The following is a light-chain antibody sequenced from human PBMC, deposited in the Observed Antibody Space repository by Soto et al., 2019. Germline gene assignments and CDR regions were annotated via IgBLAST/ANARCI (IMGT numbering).Light chain of an antibody. CDR3: QQYNSYGT. V-gene: IGKV1-5*01. CDR2: DAS. Sequence: DIQMTQSPSTLSASVGDRVTITCRASQSISSWLAWYQLKPGKAPKLLIYDASSLESGVPSRFSGSGSGTEFTLTISSLQPDDFATYYCQQYNSYGTFGQGTKVDIK. CDR1: QSISSW. J-gene: IGKJ1*01.